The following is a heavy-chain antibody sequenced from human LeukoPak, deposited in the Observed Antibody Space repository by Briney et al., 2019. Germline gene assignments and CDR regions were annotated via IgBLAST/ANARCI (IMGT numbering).Heavy chain of an antibody. D-gene: IGHD5-12*01. V-gene: IGHV2-5*02. J-gene: IGHJ4*02. Sequence: SGPTLVKPTQTLTPTCTFSGFSLTTYGVGVGWIRQPPGKALEGLALIYWDDEKRYRPSLRPRLTITKDTSKSQVVLTLTNMDPVETATYYWANLNFYNDGGYFRAFDYWGQGTLVTVSS. CDR1: GFSLTTYGVG. CDR3: ANLNFYNDGGYFRAFDY. CDR2: IYWDDEK.